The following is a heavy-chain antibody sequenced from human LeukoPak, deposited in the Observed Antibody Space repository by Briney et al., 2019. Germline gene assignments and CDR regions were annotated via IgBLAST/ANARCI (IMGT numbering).Heavy chain of an antibody. V-gene: IGHV3-23*01. Sequence: GGSLRLSCVVSGLTFSRYSMSWVRQATGKGLEWVSGISASGSGTWYPDSVKGRFTISRDNSKNTLFLQMNSLRVDDTAIYYCAKDAAGPEYWGQGTRVTVSS. J-gene: IGHJ4*02. CDR3: AKDAAGPEY. CDR2: ISASGSGT. D-gene: IGHD6-13*01. CDR1: GLTFSRYS.